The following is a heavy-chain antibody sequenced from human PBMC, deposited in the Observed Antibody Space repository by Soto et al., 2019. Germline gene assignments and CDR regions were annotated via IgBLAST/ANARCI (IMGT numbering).Heavy chain of an antibody. J-gene: IGHJ3*02. CDR3: ARDYSSSSAFDI. V-gene: IGHV3-48*02. D-gene: IGHD6-6*01. CDR2: ISSSSTI. CDR1: GFTFSSYS. Sequence: GGSLRLSCAASGFTFSSYSMNWVRQAPGKGLEWVSYISSSSTIYYADSVKGRFTISRDNAKNSLYLQMNSLRDEDTAVYYCARDYSSSSAFDIWGQGTMVTVSS.